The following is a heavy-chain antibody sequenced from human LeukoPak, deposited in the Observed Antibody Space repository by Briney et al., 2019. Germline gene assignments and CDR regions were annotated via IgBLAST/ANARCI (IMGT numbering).Heavy chain of an antibody. J-gene: IGHJ4*02. D-gene: IGHD6-19*01. CDR1: GGSFSGYY. CDR3: ARAQGLEPLFDY. CDR2: INHSGST. Sequence: SETLSLTCAVYGGSFSGYYWSWIRQPPGKGLEWIGEINHSGSTNYNPSLKSRVTISVDTSKNQFSLKLSSVTAADTAVYYCARAQGLEPLFDYWGQGTLVTVSS. V-gene: IGHV4-34*01.